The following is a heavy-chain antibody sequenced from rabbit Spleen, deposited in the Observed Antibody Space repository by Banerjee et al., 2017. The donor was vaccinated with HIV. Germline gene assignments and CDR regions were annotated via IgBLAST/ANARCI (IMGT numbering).Heavy chain of an antibody. CDR3: ARDTSSSFSSYGMDL. CDR1: GFSFSNNYY. Sequence: QSLEESGGDLVKPGASLTLTCTASGFSFSNNYYMCWVRQAPGKGLEWIACIYAGSGGDTYYASWAKGRFTISKTSSTTVTLQMTSLTAADTATYFCARDTSSSFSSYGMDLWGPGTLVTVS. J-gene: IGHJ6*01. D-gene: IGHD1-1*01. CDR2: IYAGSGGDT. V-gene: IGHV1S40*01.